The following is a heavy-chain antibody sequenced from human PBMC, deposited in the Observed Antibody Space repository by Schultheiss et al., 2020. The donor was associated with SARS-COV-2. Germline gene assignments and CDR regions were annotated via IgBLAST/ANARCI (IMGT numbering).Heavy chain of an antibody. CDR3: ARDVLSSTWIQIFDGMDV. CDR1: GYTFTGYY. CDR2: ISAYNGNT. J-gene: IGHJ6*02. D-gene: IGHD5-18*01. V-gene: IGHV1-18*04. Sequence: ASVKVSCKASGYTFTGYYMHWVRQAPGQGLEWMGWISAYNGNTNYAQKLQGRVTMTTDTSTSTAYMELRSLRSDDTAVYYCARDVLSSTWIQIFDGMDVWGQGTTVTVSS.